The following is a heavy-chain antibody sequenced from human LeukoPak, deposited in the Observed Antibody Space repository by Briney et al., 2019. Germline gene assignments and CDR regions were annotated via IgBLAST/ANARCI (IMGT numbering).Heavy chain of an antibody. Sequence: ASVKVSCKASGYTFTSYDINWVRQATGQGLEWMGWMNPNSGNTGYAQKFQGRVTMTRNTSISTAYMELSSLRSEDTAVYYCARGYSGYDIDYYCYYYMDVWGKGTTVTVSS. CDR3: ARGYSGYDIDYYCYYYMDV. J-gene: IGHJ6*03. D-gene: IGHD5-12*01. CDR2: MNPNSGNT. CDR1: GYTFTSYD. V-gene: IGHV1-8*01.